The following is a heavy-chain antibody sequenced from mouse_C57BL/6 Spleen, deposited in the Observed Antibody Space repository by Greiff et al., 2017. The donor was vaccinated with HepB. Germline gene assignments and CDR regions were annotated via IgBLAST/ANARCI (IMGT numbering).Heavy chain of an antibody. CDR2: IRNKANGYTT. CDR1: GFTFTDYY. V-gene: IGHV7-3*01. CDR3: ARLNWDGYAMDY. J-gene: IGHJ4*01. Sequence: EVKVVESGGGLVQPGGSLSLSCAASGFTFTDYYMSWVRQPPGKALEWLGFIRNKANGYTTEYSASVKGRFTISRDNSQSILYLQMNALRAEDSATYYCARLNWDGYAMDYWGQGTSVTVSS. D-gene: IGHD4-1*02.